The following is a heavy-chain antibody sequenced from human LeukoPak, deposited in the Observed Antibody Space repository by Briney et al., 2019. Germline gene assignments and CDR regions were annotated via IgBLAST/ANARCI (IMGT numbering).Heavy chain of an antibody. V-gene: IGHV1-18*01. Sequence: GASVKVSCKTSGYNFNRYTITWVRQAPGQGLEWMGWVSTSNGDTNYAEEFQGRVIMTTETVTKTAYMELRRLRSGDTAMYFCARVSETSMVTPGFDSWGQGTLVTVSS. CDR1: GYNFNRYT. CDR2: VSTSNGDT. D-gene: IGHD5-18*01. CDR3: ARVSETSMVTPGFDS. J-gene: IGHJ4*02.